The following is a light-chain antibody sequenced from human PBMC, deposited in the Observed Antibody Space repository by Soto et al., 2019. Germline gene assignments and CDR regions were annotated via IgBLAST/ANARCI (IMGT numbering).Light chain of an antibody. CDR3: QQDSDYSPYT. Sequence: DIQMTQSPSTLSASVGDRVTITCRASQSISNWLAWYQQKPVKPPKLLIYKASTLERGVPSRFSGSASGTAFTLTISSLQPDDFATYYGQQDSDYSPYTFGHGTKLEIK. CDR2: KAS. V-gene: IGKV1-5*03. CDR1: QSISNW. J-gene: IGKJ2*01.